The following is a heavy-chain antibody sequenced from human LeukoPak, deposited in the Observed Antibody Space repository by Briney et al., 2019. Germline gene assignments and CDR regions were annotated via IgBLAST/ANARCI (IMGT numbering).Heavy chain of an antibody. CDR3: ARVQRPSLYYYYMDV. CDR1: GGSISSGNYY. Sequence: PSETLSLTCTVSGGSISSGNYYWRWIRQHPGKGLEWIGYIFYSGNTYYNPSLKSRVTISVDTSKNQFSLKLTSVTAADTAVYYCARVQRPSLYYYYMDVWGKGTTVTVSS. D-gene: IGHD6-25*01. V-gene: IGHV4-31*03. J-gene: IGHJ6*03. CDR2: IFYSGNT.